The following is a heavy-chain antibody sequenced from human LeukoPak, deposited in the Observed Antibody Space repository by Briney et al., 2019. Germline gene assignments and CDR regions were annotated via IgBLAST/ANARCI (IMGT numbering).Heavy chain of an antibody. CDR3: AKGGREHSGWESAGY. CDR1: GFTFSSYA. V-gene: IGHV3-23*01. D-gene: IGHD6-19*01. J-gene: IGHJ4*02. CDR2: ISGSGGST. Sequence: PGGSLRLSCAASGFTFSSYAMSWVRQAPGKGLEWVSAISGSGGSTYYADSVKGRFTISRDNSKNTLYLQMNSLRAEDTAVYYCAKGGREHSGWESAGYWGQGTLVTVSS.